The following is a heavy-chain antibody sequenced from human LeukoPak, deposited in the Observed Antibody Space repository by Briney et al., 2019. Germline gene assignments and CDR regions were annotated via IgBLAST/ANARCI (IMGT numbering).Heavy chain of an antibody. V-gene: IGHV4-4*07. CDR3: ARGTELTRASGHYSFDY. D-gene: IGHD4-11*01. Sequence: SETLSLTCTVSAGSINTYFWTWVRQPAGKGLEWIGRISGSGTAFYNPSLESRVTISLDTANYQLFLRMTSVSAADTAVYYCARGTELTRASGHYSFDYWGQGTLVSVSS. CDR2: ISGSGTA. J-gene: IGHJ4*02. CDR1: AGSINTYF.